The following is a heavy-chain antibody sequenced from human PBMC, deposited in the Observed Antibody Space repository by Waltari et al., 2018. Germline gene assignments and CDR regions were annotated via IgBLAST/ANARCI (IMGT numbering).Heavy chain of an antibody. D-gene: IGHD6-6*01. CDR2: IYSGGST. CDR1: GFTVSSNY. CDR3: ARDRAYSSSSGNWFDP. V-gene: IGHV3-53*01. Sequence: EVQLVESGGGLIQPGGSLRLSCAASGFTVSSNYMSWGRQAPGKGLEWVSVIYSGGSTYYADSVKGRFTISRDNSKNTLYLQMNSLRAEDTAVYYCARDRAYSSSSGNWFDPWGQGTLVTVSS. J-gene: IGHJ5*02.